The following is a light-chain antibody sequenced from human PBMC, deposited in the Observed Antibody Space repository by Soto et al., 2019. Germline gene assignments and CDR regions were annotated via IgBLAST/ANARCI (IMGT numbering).Light chain of an antibody. Sequence: EIVLTQSPATLSLSPGERATLSCRASQSVRSYLAWYQQKPGQTPRLLIYDAFNRATGIPARFSGSGSGTDFTLTSSSLEPEDFAYYYCQQRGNWPQTFGPGTKVDI. CDR2: DAF. CDR1: QSVRSY. J-gene: IGKJ3*01. V-gene: IGKV3-11*01. CDR3: QQRGNWPQT.